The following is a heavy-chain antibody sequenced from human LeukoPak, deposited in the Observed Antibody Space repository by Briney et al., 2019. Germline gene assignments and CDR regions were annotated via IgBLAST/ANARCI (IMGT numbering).Heavy chain of an antibody. V-gene: IGHV1-46*03. CDR2: INPSGGST. J-gene: IGHJ3*02. CDR3: ARASTLRGAFDI. CDR1: GYTFTSYY. Sequence: ASVEVSCKASGYTFTSYYMHWVRQAPGQGLEWMGIINPSGGSTSYAQKFQGRVTMTRDTSTSTVYMELSSLRSEDTAVYYCARASTLRGAFDIWGQGTMVTVSS.